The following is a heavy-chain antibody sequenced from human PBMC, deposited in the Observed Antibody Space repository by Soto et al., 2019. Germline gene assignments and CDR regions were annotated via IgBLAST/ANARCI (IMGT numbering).Heavy chain of an antibody. CDR3: ARDGPYYYASRMDV. D-gene: IGHD3-10*01. CDR1: GIPVSSNY. CDR2: LHSGGDT. V-gene: IGHV3-53*04. J-gene: IGHJ6*02. Sequence: EVQLVESGGGLVQPGGSLRLSCAASGIPVSSNYMTWVRQAPGKGLEWVSVLHSGGDTYYANSVKGRFTISRHDSTNTLFLQMTSLTGEDTAVYYCARDGPYYYASRMDVWGQGTTVTVSS.